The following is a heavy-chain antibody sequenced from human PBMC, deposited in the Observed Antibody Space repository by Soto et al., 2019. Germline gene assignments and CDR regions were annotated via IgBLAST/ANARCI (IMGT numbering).Heavy chain of an antibody. CDR2: ISAYNGNT. CDR3: AREGEYYDFWIGYYYYYYYMDV. V-gene: IGHV1-18*01. CDR1: GYTFTSYG. J-gene: IGHJ6*03. Sequence: ASVKVSCKASGYTFTSYGISWVRQAPGQGLEWMGWISAYNGNTNYAQKLQGRVTMTTDTSTSTAYMELRSLRSDDTAVYYCAREGEYYDFWIGYYYYYYYMDVWGKGTTVTVSS. D-gene: IGHD3-3*01.